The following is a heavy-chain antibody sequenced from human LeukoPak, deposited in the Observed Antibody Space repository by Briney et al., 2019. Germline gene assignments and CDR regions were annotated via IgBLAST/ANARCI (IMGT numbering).Heavy chain of an antibody. V-gene: IGHV1-18*01. CDR1: GYTFTSYG. J-gene: IGHJ3*02. Sequence: ASVKVSCKASGYTFTSYGISWVRQAPGQGLEWMGWIGAYNGNTNYAQKLQGRVTMTTDTSTSTAYMELRSLRSDDTAVYYCARDIEYYDSSGTDDAFDIWGQGTMVTVSS. D-gene: IGHD3-22*01. CDR3: ARDIEYYDSSGTDDAFDI. CDR2: IGAYNGNT.